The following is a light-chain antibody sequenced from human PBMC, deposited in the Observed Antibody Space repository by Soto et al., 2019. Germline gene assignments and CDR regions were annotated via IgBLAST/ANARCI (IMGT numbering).Light chain of an antibody. Sequence: EIVLTQSPGTLSLSPGERAALSCRASQSVSSSSLAWYQQKPGQAPRLLIYGASSRATGIPDRFSGSGSGTDFTLTISRLEPEDFAVYYCQQYGSSSTWTFGQGTKVDIK. J-gene: IGKJ1*01. CDR1: QSVSSSS. CDR3: QQYGSSSTWT. CDR2: GAS. V-gene: IGKV3-20*01.